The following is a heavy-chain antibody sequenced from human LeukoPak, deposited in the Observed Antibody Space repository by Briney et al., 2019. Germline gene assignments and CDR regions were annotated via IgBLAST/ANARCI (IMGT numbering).Heavy chain of an antibody. V-gene: IGHV4-61*02. CDR1: GGSISSGSYY. D-gene: IGHD3-22*01. CDR3: ARDHYYDSSGYYVGLGFDY. CDR2: IYTSGST. J-gene: IGHJ4*02. Sequence: PSQTLSLTCTVSGGSISSGSYYWSWIRQPAGKGLEWIGRIYTSGSTNYNPSLKSGVTISVDTSKNEFSLKLSSVTAANTAVYYGARDHYYDSSGYYVGLGFDYWGQGTLVTVSS.